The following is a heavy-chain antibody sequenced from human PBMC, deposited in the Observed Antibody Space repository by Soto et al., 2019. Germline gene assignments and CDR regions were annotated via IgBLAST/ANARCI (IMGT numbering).Heavy chain of an antibody. CDR2: IYYRGNT. CDR1: GGSISSSSYY. J-gene: IGHJ5*02. CDR3: ARPQGTTSMYQWFDP. V-gene: IGHV4-39*01. D-gene: IGHD4-17*01. Sequence: SETLSLTCTVSGGSISSSSYYWGWIRQSPGKGLEWIGSIYYRGNTYYNASLKSRVTISVDTSKNQFSLKLTSVTAADTAVYYCARPQGTTSMYQWFDPWGQGTLVTVSS.